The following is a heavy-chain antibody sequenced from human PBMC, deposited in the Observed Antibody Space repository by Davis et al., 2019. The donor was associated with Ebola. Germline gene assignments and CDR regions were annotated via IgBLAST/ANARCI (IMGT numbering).Heavy chain of an antibody. CDR1: GYTFTSYY. CDR3: ARGKWELLYFDY. V-gene: IGHV1-46*01. CDR2: INPSSGST. J-gene: IGHJ4*02. Sequence: ASVKVSCKASGYTFTSYYMYWVRQAPGQGLEWMGMINPSSGSTSYAQNFQGRVTMTRDTSTTTVYMELSSLRSEDTAVYYCARGKWELLYFDYWGQGTLVTVSS. D-gene: IGHD1-26*01.